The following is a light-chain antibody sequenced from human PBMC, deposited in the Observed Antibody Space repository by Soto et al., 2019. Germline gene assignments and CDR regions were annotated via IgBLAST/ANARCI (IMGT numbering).Light chain of an antibody. CDR2: EVS. V-gene: IGLV2-14*01. Sequence: QSALTQPASVSGSPGQSITISCTGTSSDGGGYDSVSWYQQHPGKAPKLLVYEVSNRPSGVSSRFSGSKSGNTASLTISGLQAEDEADYSCSSYSSTTTLVVFGGGTKLTVL. CDR3: SSYSSTTTLVV. J-gene: IGLJ2*01. CDR1: SSDGGGYDS.